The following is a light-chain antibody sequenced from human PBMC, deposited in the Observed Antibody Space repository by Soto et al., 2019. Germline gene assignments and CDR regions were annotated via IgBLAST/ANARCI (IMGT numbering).Light chain of an antibody. J-gene: IGLJ2*01. CDR3: QSYDSSVV. V-gene: IGLV1-40*01. CDR1: LSNIGAGYD. Sequence: QSVLTQPPSVSGAPGQRVTISCTGSLSNIGAGYDVHWYQQLPGTAPKLLIYGNSNRPSGVPDRFSGAKSGTSASLAITGLQAEDEADYYFQSYDSSVVCGGGTKLTVL. CDR2: GNS.